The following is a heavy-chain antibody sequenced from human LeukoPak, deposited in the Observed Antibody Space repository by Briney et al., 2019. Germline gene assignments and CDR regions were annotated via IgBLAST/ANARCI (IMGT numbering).Heavy chain of an antibody. CDR2: ISGSGGST. V-gene: IGHV3-23*01. CDR1: GFTFSSYA. D-gene: IGHD4-17*01. J-gene: IGHJ3*02. CDR3: AKDLARGTTVTIPAYAFDI. Sequence: GGSLRLSCAASGFTFSSYAMSWVRQAPGKGLEWVSAISGSGGSTYYADSVKGRFTISRDNSKNTLYLQMNSLRAEDTAVYYCAKDLARGTTVTIPAYAFDIWGQGTMVTVSS.